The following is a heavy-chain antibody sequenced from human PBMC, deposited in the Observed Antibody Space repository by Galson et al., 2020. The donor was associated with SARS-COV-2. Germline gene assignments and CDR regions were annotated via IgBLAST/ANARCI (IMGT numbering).Heavy chain of an antibody. CDR2: INRDGSDT. V-gene: IGHV3-74*01. J-gene: IGHJ4*02. CDR1: GFTFNDYW. D-gene: IGHD6-19*01. CDR3: ARGWSSGQEY. Sequence: GESLKISCAGSGFTFNDYWMHWVRQAPGKWPMWVSRINRDGSDTLYADSVEGRFTISRDNRKEILYLQMNSLTSEDTAVYYCARGWSSGQEYWGQGTRVTVSA.